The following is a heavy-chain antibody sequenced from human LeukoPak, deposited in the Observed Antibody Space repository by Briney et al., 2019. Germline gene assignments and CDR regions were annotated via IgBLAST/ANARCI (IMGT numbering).Heavy chain of an antibody. CDR2: IIPILGIA. CDR1: GGTFSSYT. CDR3: ARSLYYYDSSGDFDP. Sequence: GASVKVSCKASGGTFSSYTISWVRQAPGQGLEWMGRIIPILGIANYAQKFQGRVTITADKSTSTAYMELSSLRSEDTAVYYCARSLYYYDSSGDFDPWGQGTLVTVSS. V-gene: IGHV1-69*02. D-gene: IGHD3-22*01. J-gene: IGHJ5*02.